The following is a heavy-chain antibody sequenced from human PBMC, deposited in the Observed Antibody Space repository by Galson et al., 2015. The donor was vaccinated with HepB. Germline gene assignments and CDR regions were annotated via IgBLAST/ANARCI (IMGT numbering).Heavy chain of an antibody. J-gene: IGHJ4*02. CDR1: GFTFSSYW. D-gene: IGHD6-13*01. CDR3: ARDPDSSSWYSEADY. V-gene: IGHV3-7*01. Sequence: SLRLSCAASGFTFSSYWMSWVRQAPGKGLEWVANIKQDGSEKYYVDSVKGRFTISRDNAKNSLYLQMNSLRAEDTAVYYCARDPDSSSWYSEADYWGQGTLVTVSS. CDR2: IKQDGSEK.